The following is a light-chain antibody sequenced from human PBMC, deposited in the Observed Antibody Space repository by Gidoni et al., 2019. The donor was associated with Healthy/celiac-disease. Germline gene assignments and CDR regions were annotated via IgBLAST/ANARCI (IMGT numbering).Light chain of an antibody. Sequence: LLMTQSPATLSVSPGERATLSCRARQSVSSNLAWYQQKPGQAPRLLIYGASTRATGIPARFSGSGSGTEFTLTISSLQSEDFAVYYCQQYNNWPPAFGQGTKVEIK. CDR1: QSVSSN. CDR3: QQYNNWPPA. J-gene: IGKJ1*01. V-gene: IGKV3-15*01. CDR2: GAS.